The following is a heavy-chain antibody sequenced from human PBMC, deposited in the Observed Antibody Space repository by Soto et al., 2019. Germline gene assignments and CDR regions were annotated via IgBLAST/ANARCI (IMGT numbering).Heavy chain of an antibody. CDR1: GFSLSTSGVG. CDR3: AHRRKYWYSSSWYFYYDSSGYPDAFDI. V-gene: IGHV2-5*02. Sequence: GSGPTLVNPTQTLTLTCTFSGFSLSTSGVGVGWIRQPPGKALEWLALIYWDDDKRYSPSLKSRLTITKDTSKNQVVLTMTNMDPVDTATYYCAHRRKYWYSSSWYFYYDSSGYPDAFDIWGQGTMVTVS. CDR2: IYWDDDK. D-gene: IGHD3-22*01. J-gene: IGHJ3*02.